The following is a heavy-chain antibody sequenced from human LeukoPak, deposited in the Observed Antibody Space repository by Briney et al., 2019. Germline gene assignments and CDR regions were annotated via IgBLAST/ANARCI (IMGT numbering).Heavy chain of an antibody. Sequence: GGSLRLSCAASGFTFSSYGMHWVRQAPGKGLEWVAVIWYDGSNKYYADSVKGRFTISRDNSKNTLYLQMNSLRAEDTAEYYCARGSSSGWYLPDYWGQGTLVTVSS. D-gene: IGHD6-19*01. J-gene: IGHJ4*02. CDR3: ARGSSSGWYLPDY. CDR2: IWYDGSNK. V-gene: IGHV3-33*08. CDR1: GFTFSSYG.